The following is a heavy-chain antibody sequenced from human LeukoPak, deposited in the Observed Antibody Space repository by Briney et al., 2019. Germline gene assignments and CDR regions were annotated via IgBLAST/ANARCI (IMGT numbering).Heavy chain of an antibody. Sequence: PGGSLRLSCTASGFMFGDYAMSWFRQAPGKGLEWVSSITSINSYIYYADSVKGRFTISRDNAKNSLYLQMNRLRAEDTAVYYCARDLGVIVHPSDYWGQGTLVTVSS. V-gene: IGHV3-21*01. CDR2: ITSINSYI. J-gene: IGHJ4*02. D-gene: IGHD3-16*02. CDR1: GFMFGDYA. CDR3: ARDLGVIVHPSDY.